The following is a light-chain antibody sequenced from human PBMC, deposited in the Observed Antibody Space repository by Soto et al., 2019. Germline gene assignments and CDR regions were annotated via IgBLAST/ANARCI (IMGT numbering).Light chain of an antibody. V-gene: IGLV2-14*01. CDR2: EVN. CDR3: NSYTSCSARV. CDR1: SSDVGGYNY. Sequence: QSALTQPASVSGSPGQSITISCTGTSSDVGGYNYVSWYQQHPGKAPKLLIYEVNNRPSGVSNRFSGSKSGNTASLTISGLQAEDEADYYCNSYTSCSARVFGGGTKLTVL. J-gene: IGLJ2*01.